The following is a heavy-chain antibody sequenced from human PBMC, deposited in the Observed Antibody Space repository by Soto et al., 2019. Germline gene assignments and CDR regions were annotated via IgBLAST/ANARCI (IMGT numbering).Heavy chain of an antibody. CDR2: IYYSGST. D-gene: IGHD3-3*01. CDR3: ARHASEGKTEYYDFWSGYYTPWFDP. J-gene: IGHJ5*02. Sequence: SETLSLTCTVSGGSISSSSYYWGWIRQPPGKGLEWIGSIYYSGSTYYNPSLKSRVTISVGTSKNQFSLKLSSVTAADTAVYYCARHASEGKTEYYDFWSGYYTPWFDPWGQGTLVTVSS. CDR1: GGSISSSSYY. V-gene: IGHV4-39*01.